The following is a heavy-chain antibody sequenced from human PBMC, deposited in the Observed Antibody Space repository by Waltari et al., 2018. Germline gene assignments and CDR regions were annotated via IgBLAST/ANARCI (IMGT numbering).Heavy chain of an antibody. CDR3: ARTPLGYCSGGSCYPFDY. D-gene: IGHD2-15*01. J-gene: IGHJ4*02. V-gene: IGHV1-2*06. Sequence: QVQLVQSGAEVKKPGASVKVSCKASGYTFTVYSIHWVRQAPGQGLEWMGRINPNSGGTNYAQKFQGRVTMTRDTSISTAYMELSRLRSDDTAMYYCARTPLGYCSGGSCYPFDYWGQGTLVTVSS. CDR2: INPNSGGT. CDR1: GYTFTVYS.